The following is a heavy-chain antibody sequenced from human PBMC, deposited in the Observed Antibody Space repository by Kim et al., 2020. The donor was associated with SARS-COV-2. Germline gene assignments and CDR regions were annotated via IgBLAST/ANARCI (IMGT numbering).Heavy chain of an antibody. CDR1: GGSISSYY. D-gene: IGHD6-19*01. CDR2: IYYSGST. V-gene: IGHV4-59*01. CDR3: ASLRPYSSGSPPPFDY. J-gene: IGHJ4*02. Sequence: SETLSLTCTVSGGSISSYYWSWIRQPPGKGLEWIGYIYYSGSTNYNPSLKSRVTISVDTSKNQFSLKLSSGTAADTAVYYCASLRPYSSGSPPPFDYWGQGTLVTVSS.